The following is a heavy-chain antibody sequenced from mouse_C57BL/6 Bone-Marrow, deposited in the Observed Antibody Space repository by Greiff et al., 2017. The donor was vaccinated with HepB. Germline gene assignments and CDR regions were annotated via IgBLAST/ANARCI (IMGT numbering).Heavy chain of an antibody. CDR3: ASYDGYYGRAWFAY. CDR1: GYTFTSYW. CDR2: IDPSDSYT. J-gene: IGHJ3*01. D-gene: IGHD2-3*01. Sequence: VQLQQPGAELVKPGASVKLSCKASGYTFTSYWMQWVKQRPGQGLEWIGEIDPSDSYTNYNQKFKGKATLTVDTSSSTAYMQLSSLTSEDSAVYYCASYDGYYGRAWFAYWGQGTLVTVSA. V-gene: IGHV1-50*01.